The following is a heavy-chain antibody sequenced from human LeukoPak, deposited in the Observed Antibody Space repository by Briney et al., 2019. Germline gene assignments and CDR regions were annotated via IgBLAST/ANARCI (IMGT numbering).Heavy chain of an antibody. CDR3: AKDLPRGVRGSYVPSYYCMDV. D-gene: IGHD1-26*01. CDR2: ISHGGSNK. CDR1: GFTFSSYG. V-gene: IGHV3-30*18. J-gene: IGHJ6*02. Sequence: GGSLRLSCAASGFTFSSYGMCWVRQAPGKGLEWVALISHGGSNKYFADSVKGRFNISRDNSKSTLYLQMYGRRAEDTAIYYGAKDLPRGVRGSYVPSYYCMDVWGQGTTVTVSS.